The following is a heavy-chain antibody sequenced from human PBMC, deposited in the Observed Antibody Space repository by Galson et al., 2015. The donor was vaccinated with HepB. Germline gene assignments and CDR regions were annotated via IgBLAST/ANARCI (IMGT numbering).Heavy chain of an antibody. D-gene: IGHD3-3*01. Sequence: SVKVSCKASGYTFTSYCMHWVRQAPGQGLEWMGIINPSGGSTSYAQKFQGRVTMTRDTSTSTVYMELSSLRSEDTAVYYCARDPLEWLLKDYYYYGMDVWGQGTTVTVSS. CDR3: ARDPLEWLLKDYYYYGMDV. CDR1: GYTFTSYC. V-gene: IGHV1-46*01. CDR2: INPSGGST. J-gene: IGHJ6*02.